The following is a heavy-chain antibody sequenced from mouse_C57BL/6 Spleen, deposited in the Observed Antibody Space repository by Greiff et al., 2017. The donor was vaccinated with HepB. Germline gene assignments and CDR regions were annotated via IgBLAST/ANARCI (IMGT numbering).Heavy chain of an antibody. J-gene: IGHJ3*01. CDR1: GFTFTDYY. CDR2: IRNKANGYTT. Sequence: EVKVVESGGGLVQPGGSLSLSCAASGFTFTDYYMSWVRQPPGKALEWLGFIRNKANGYTTEYSASVKGRFTISRDNSQSILYLQMNALRAEDSATYYCARDRDYDGALAYWGQGTLVTVSA. D-gene: IGHD2-4*01. CDR3: ARDRDYDGALAY. V-gene: IGHV7-3*01.